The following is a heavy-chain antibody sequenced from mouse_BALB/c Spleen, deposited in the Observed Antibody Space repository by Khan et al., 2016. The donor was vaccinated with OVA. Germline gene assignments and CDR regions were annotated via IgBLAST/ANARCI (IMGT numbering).Heavy chain of an antibody. Sequence: EVELVESGGGLVKPGGSLKLSCAASGFTFSDYYMYWVRQTPEKRLEWVATISDGGSYTYYPDSVKGRFTISRDIAKNNLYLQMSSLKSEDTAMDYCARGENWSFDYWGQGTTLTVSS. V-gene: IGHV5-4*02. D-gene: IGHD4-1*01. CDR2: ISDGGSYT. CDR3: ARGENWSFDY. J-gene: IGHJ2*01. CDR1: GFTFSDYY.